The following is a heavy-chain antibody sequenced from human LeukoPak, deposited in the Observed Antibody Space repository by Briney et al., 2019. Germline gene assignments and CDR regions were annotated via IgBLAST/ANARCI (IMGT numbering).Heavy chain of an antibody. Sequence: SETLSLTCTVSGGSISSSSYYWGWIRQPPGRGLEWIGSIYYSGSTSYNPSLKSRVTISVDASKNQFTLKLTSLTAADTAVYCGARNTVDGTSSDSCGQGTMVTVSS. CDR2: IYYSGST. V-gene: IGHV4-39*01. J-gene: IGHJ3*02. CDR1: GGSISSSSYY. D-gene: IGHD2/OR15-2a*01. CDR3: ARNTVDGTSSDS.